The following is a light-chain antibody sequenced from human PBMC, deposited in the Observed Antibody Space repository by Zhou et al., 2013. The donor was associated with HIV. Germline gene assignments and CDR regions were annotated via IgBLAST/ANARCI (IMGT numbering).Light chain of an antibody. J-gene: IGKJ1*01. CDR3: QQYGSSPWT. Sequence: NVLTQSPGTLSLSPGERATLSCRASQSVSSRSLAWYQHQPGQAPRLLIYGASSRATGIPDRFSGSGSGTDFTLTISRLEPEDFAVYYCQQYGSSPWTFGQGTKVEIK. V-gene: IGKV3-20*01. CDR1: QSVSSRS. CDR2: GAS.